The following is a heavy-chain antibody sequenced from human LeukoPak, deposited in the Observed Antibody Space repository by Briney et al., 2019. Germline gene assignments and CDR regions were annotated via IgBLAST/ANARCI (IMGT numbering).Heavy chain of an antibody. D-gene: IGHD1-26*01. CDR1: GFTFSSYS. CDR3: ARGGGSYAYFDS. V-gene: IGHV3-48*04. Sequence: GGSLRLSCAASGFTFSSYSINWVRQVPGKGLEWVSYISGSSTTIYYAESVKGRFTISRDNAKNSLYLQMNSLRVEDTAIYYCARGGGSYAYFDSWGQGTLVTVSS. CDR2: ISGSSTTI. J-gene: IGHJ4*02.